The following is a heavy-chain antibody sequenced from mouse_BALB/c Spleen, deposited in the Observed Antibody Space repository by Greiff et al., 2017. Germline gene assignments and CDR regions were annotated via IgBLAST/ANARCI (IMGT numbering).Heavy chain of an antibody. CDR2: ISDGGSYT. CDR3: ARDRGYGYAMDY. V-gene: IGHV5-4*02. D-gene: IGHD2-2*01. CDR1: GFTFSDYY. Sequence: EVQVVESGGGLVKPGGSLKLSCAASGFTFSDYYMYWVRQTPEKRLEWVATISDGGSYTYYPDSVKGRFTISRDNAKNNLYLQMSSLRSEDTAMYYCARDRGYGYAMDYWGQGTSVTVSS. J-gene: IGHJ4*01.